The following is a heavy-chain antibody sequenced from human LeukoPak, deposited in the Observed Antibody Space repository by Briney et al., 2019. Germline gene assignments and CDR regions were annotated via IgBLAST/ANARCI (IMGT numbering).Heavy chain of an antibody. CDR2: INHSGST. J-gene: IGHJ4*02. CDR1: GGSFSGYY. CDR3: ARGDYGGNHFDY. V-gene: IGHV4-34*01. D-gene: IGHD4-23*01. Sequence: SETLSLTCAVYGGSFSGYYWTWIRQAPGKGLEWIGEINHSGSTNYNPSLKSRVTISVDTSKNQFSLKLSSVTAADTAVYYCARGDYGGNHFDYWGQGTLVTVSS.